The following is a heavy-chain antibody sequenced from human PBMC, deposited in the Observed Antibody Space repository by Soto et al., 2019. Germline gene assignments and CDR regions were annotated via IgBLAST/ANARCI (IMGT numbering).Heavy chain of an antibody. D-gene: IGHD6-13*01. CDR2: INPNSGGT. CDR1: GYTFTGYY. V-gene: IGHV1-2*02. CDR3: ARVGLPTAAGTGNWFDP. Sequence: PEASVKVSCKASGYTFTGYYMHWVRQAPGQGLEWMGWINPNSGGTNYAQKFQGRVTMTRDTSISTAYMELSRLRSDDTAVYYCARVGLPTAAGTGNWFDPWGQGTLVTVS. J-gene: IGHJ5*02.